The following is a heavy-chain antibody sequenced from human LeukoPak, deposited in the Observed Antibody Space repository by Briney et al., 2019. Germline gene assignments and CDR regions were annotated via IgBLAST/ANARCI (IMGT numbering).Heavy chain of an antibody. CDR2: MNPNSGNT. CDR3: ARMITMVRGVIKGDYYMDV. J-gene: IGHJ6*03. Sequence: GASVKVSCKASGYTFTSYDINWVRQATGQGLEWMGWMNPNSGNTGYAQKFQGRVTMTRNTSISTAYMELSSPRSEDTAVYYCARMITMVRGVIKGDYYMDVWGKGTTVTISS. V-gene: IGHV1-8*01. CDR1: GYTFTSYD. D-gene: IGHD3-10*01.